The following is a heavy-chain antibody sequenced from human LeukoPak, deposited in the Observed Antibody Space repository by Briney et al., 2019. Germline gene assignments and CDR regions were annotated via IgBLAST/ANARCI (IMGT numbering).Heavy chain of an antibody. CDR1: GFTFSRTA. CDR3: AKDGSWSCTD. Sequence: GGSLRLPCAAFGFTFSRTAIHWVRQGPGKGLEWVSYIAHHGSNKYYADSVKGRFTISRDNSKRTLYLQMNSLRADDTAVYYCAKDGSWSCTDWGQGTLVTVSS. V-gene: IGHV3-30*02. D-gene: IGHD2-8*02. CDR2: IAHHGSNK. J-gene: IGHJ4*02.